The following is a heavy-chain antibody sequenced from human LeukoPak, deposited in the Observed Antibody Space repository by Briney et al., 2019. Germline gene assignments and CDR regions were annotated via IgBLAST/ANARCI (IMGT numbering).Heavy chain of an antibody. CDR1: GDSVSNGNYY. CDR3: ARSQNYYGSGDY. V-gene: IGHV4-61*03. CDR2: IYYTGKT. D-gene: IGHD3-10*01. J-gene: IGHJ4*02. Sequence: SETLSLTCTVSGDSVSNGNYYWSWLRQPPGKALEWIGYIYYTGKTYYNPSLEGRVTILVDTSRNHFSVKLSSVTAADTAVYYCARSQNYYGSGDYWSQGTMVTVSS.